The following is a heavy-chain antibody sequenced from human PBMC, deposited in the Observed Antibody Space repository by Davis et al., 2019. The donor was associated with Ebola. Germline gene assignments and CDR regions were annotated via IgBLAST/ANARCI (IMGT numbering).Heavy chain of an antibody. CDR2: ISAYNGNT. CDR3: AREGAGLLTTWFDP. Sequence: AASVKVSCKASGYTFTSYGISWVRQAPGQGLEWMGWISAYNGNTNYAQKFQGRVTITRDTSASTAYMELSSLRSEDTAVYYCAREGAGLLTTWFDPWGQGTLVTVSS. CDR1: GYTFTSYG. D-gene: IGHD4/OR15-4a*01. V-gene: IGHV1-18*01. J-gene: IGHJ5*02.